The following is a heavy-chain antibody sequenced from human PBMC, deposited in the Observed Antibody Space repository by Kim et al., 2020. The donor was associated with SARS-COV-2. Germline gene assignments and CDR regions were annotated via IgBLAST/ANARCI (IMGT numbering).Heavy chain of an antibody. CDR2: MSGSGTGP. D-gene: IGHD2-15*01. CDR1: GFTFTNYA. CDR3: AKGVGLYSYCSGDTCTFDY. V-gene: IGHV3-23*01. J-gene: IGHJ4*02. Sequence: GGSLRLSCAAAGFTFTNYAMTWVRQAPGKGLEWLSSMSGSGTGPIHADSVKGRFTISRDNSENTLYLQMNSLRAEDTAVYYCAKGVGLYSYCSGDTCTFDYWGQGTLVTVSS.